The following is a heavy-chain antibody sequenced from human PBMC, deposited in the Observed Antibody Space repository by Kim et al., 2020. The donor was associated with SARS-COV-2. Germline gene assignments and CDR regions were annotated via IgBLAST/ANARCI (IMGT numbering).Heavy chain of an antibody. V-gene: IGHV3-21*01. J-gene: IGHJ6*02. CDR1: GFTFSSYS. CDR2: ISSSSSYI. CDR3: ARGVGATSYYYYGMDV. Sequence: GGSLRLSCAASGFTFSSYSMNWVRQAPGKGLEWVSSISSSSSYIYYADSVKGRFTISRDNAKNSLYLQMNSLRAEDTAVYYCARGVGATSYYYYGMDVWGQGTTVTVSS. D-gene: IGHD1-26*01.